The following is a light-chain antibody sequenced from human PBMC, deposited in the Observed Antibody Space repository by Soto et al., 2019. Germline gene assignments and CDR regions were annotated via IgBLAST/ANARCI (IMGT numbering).Light chain of an antibody. Sequence: EIVLPQYPGTLSLSPGERATLSCRASQSVSSGNLAWYQQKPGQAPRLLIYGASTRATGIPARFSGSGSGTEFTLTISSLQSEDFAVYYCQQYNNWPRTFGQGTKVDIK. CDR3: QQYNNWPRT. CDR2: GAS. CDR1: QSVSSGN. V-gene: IGKV3-15*01. J-gene: IGKJ1*01.